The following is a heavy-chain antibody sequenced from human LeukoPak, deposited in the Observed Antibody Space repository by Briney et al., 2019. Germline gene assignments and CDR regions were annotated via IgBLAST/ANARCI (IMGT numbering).Heavy chain of an antibody. J-gene: IGHJ4*02. Sequence: SETLSLTCTVSGGSISSYYWSWIRQPPGKRLEWIGYIYYSGSTNYNPSLKSRVTISVDTSKNQFSLKLSSVTAADTAVYYCARGTPYDFWSGYYPGFDYWGRGTLVTVSS. CDR2: IYYSGST. D-gene: IGHD3-3*01. CDR3: ARGTPYDFWSGYYPGFDY. V-gene: IGHV4-59*01. CDR1: GGSISSYY.